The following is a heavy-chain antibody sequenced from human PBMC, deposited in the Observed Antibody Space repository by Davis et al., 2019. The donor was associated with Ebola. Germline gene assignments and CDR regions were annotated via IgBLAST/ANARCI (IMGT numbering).Heavy chain of an antibody. Sequence: PSETLSLTCAVYGGSFSGYFWSWIRQPPGKGLEWIGDITHSGSTNYNPSLKSRVTISVDTSKNQFSLNLSSVTAADTAVYYCARVSRGLQFWGQGTLVTVSS. CDR2: ITHSGST. J-gene: IGHJ4*02. D-gene: IGHD5-24*01. V-gene: IGHV4-34*01. CDR1: GGSFSGYF. CDR3: ARVSRGLQF.